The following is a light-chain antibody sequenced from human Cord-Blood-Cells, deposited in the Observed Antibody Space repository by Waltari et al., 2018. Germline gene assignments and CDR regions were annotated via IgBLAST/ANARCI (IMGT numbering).Light chain of an antibody. J-gene: IGLJ1*01. V-gene: IGLV2-23*03. Sequence: QSALTQPASVSGSPGQSITIYCTGTSSDVGSYHLVSWYQQHPGKAPKLMIYEGSKRPSGVSNRFSGSKSGNTASLTISGLQAEDEADYYCCSYAGSSTFYVFGTGTKVTVL. CDR1: SSDVGSYHL. CDR2: EGS. CDR3: CSYAGSSTFYV.